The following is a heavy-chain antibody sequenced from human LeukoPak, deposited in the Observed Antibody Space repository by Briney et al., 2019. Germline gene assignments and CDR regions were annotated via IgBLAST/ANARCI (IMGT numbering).Heavy chain of an antibody. Sequence: SETLSLTCTVSGGSISSSSYYWGWIRQPPGKGLEWIGSIYYSGSTYYNPSLKSRVTISVDTSKNQFSLKLSSVTAADTAVYYCARRDMVRGANDPWGQGTLVTVSS. J-gene: IGHJ5*02. CDR1: GGSISSSSYY. CDR2: IYYSGST. CDR3: ARRDMVRGANDP. D-gene: IGHD3-10*01. V-gene: IGHV4-39*01.